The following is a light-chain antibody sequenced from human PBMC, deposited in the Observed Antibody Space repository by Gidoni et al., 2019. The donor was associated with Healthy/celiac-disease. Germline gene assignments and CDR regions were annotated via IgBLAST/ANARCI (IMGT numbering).Light chain of an antibody. V-gene: IGLV2-14*01. CDR1: SSDVGGYNY. CDR3: SSYTSSSTLVV. J-gene: IGLJ2*01. CDR2: EVS. Sequence: QSALTQPASVSGSPGQSLTLPCTGTSSDVGGYNYVSWYPQHPGKAPKRMIYEVSNRPSGVSNRFSGSKSGNTASLTISGLQAEDEADYYCSSYTSSSTLVVFGGGTKLTVL.